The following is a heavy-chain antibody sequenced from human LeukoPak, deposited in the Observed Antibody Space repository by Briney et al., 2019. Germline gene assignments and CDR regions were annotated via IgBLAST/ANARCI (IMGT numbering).Heavy chain of an antibody. CDR3: ARGGSQEYSYGSSDY. Sequence: PSQTLSLTCTVSGGSISSGDYYWSWIRQPPGKGLEWIGYIYYSGSTYYNPSLKSRVTISVDTSKNQFSLKLSSVTAADTVVYYCARGGSQEYSYGSSDYWGQGTLVTVSS. CDR1: GGSISSGDYY. CDR2: IYYSGST. J-gene: IGHJ4*02. V-gene: IGHV4-30-4*08. D-gene: IGHD5-18*01.